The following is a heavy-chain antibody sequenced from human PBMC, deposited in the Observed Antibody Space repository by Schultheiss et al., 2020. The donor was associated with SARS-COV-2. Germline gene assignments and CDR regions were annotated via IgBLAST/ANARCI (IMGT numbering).Heavy chain of an antibody. CDR2: LSSTSSYI. D-gene: IGHD6-19*01. J-gene: IGHJ4*02. CDR3: ARDGWTEGPFDY. Sequence: GGSLRLSCAASGFTFSSYNMNWVRQAPGKGLEWVSSLSSTSSYIYYADSVKGRFTISRDSSKNTVYLQMNSQRGEDTAVYYCARDGWTEGPFDYWGQGTLVTVSS. V-gene: IGHV3-21*01. CDR1: GFTFSSYN.